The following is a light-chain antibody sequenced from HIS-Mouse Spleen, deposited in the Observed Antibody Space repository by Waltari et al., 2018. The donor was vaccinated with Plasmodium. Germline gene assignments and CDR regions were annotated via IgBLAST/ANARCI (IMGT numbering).Light chain of an antibody. J-gene: IGLJ3*02. Sequence: SYDLTQPPSVAVSPGQTASITCSGDALPKKYSYWYQQKSGQAPVLVIYEDSKRPSGIPERFSGSRSGTMATLTISGAQVEDEADYYCYSTDSSGNHRVFGGGTKLTVL. CDR3: YSTDSSGNHRV. CDR1: ALPKKY. V-gene: IGLV3-10*01. CDR2: EDS.